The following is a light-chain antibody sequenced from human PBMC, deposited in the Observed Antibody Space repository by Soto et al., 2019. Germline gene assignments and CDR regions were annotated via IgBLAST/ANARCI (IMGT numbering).Light chain of an antibody. J-gene: IGLJ1*01. V-gene: IGLV2-14*01. CDR2: EVS. Sequence: QSVLTEPASVSGSPGQSITMACTETSDDVGGYNYFSWYQQHPGEVPKLVIFEVSNRPSGVSNRFSGPQSGTTASLTISGLQAEDEADYYCSSYSSSPSYVFGNGTKVTVL. CDR3: SSYSSSPSYV. CDR1: SDDVGGYNY.